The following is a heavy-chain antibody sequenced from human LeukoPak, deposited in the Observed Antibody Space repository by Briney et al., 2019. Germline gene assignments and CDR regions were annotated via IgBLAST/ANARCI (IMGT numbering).Heavy chain of an antibody. J-gene: IGHJ4*02. CDR2: IYYTGST. CDR3: ARAKITAAALFDY. Sequence: SETLSLTCTVSGGFISTYYWSWIRQPPGKGLEWIGYIYYTGSTNYIPSLKSRVTISVDTSKNQFSLRLSSVTAADAAVYYCARAKITAAALFDYWGQGILVTVSS. V-gene: IGHV4-59*01. CDR1: GGFISTYY. D-gene: IGHD6-13*01.